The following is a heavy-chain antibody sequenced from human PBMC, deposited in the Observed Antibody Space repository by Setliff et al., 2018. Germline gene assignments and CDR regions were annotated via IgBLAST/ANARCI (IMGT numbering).Heavy chain of an antibody. CDR3: TTDWSRGDSGNYLRLDY. CDR2: IKSAADGGTI. Sequence: PSETLSLTCTVSGASINSLSWWSWIRQAPGKGLEWVGRIKSAADGGTIEYAAAVNGRFTVPRDDSKNTLFLQMNSLKTEDTALYYCTTDWSRGDSGNYLRLDYWGPGTLVTVSS. D-gene: IGHD3-10*01. CDR1: GASINSLSW. V-gene: IGHV3-15*01. J-gene: IGHJ4*02.